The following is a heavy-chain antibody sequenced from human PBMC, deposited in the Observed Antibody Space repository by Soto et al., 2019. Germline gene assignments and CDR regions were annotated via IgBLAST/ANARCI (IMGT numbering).Heavy chain of an antibody. CDR1: GGSISSYY. Sequence: SETLSLTCTVSGGSISSYYWSWIRQPPGKGLEWIGYIYYSGSTNYNPSLKSRVTISVDTSKNQFSLKLSSVTAADTAVYYCAREIWFWEADENYWFDPRGQGTLVTVSA. V-gene: IGHV4-59*01. J-gene: IGHJ5*02. CDR3: AREIWFWEADENYWFDP. D-gene: IGHD3-10*01. CDR2: IYYSGST.